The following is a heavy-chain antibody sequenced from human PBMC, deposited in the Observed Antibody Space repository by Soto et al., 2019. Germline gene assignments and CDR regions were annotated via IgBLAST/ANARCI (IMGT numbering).Heavy chain of an antibody. D-gene: IGHD5-18*01. CDR2: VSAYNGNT. CDR3: ARWAMVTNYYYYYGMDV. CDR1: GYIFTGYI. V-gene: IGHV1-18*04. Sequence: ASVKVSCKASGYIFTGYIIHWLRQAPGQGLEWMGWVSAYNGNTNYAQKLQGRVTMTTDTSTSTAYMELRSLRSDDTAVYYCARWAMVTNYYYYYGMDVWGQGTTVTVSS. J-gene: IGHJ6*02.